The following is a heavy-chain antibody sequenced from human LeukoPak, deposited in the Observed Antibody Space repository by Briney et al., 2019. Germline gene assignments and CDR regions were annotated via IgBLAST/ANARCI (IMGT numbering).Heavy chain of an antibody. CDR3: ARQQRIRHCSEGVCTEGYYFDY. Sequence: PGGSLRLSCAGTGFAFKMFAIDWVRQAPGKGLEWVSGLSRGGSTTNYADSVKGRFTISRDKSQNSVFLQLNSLRPEDTAVYYCARQQRIRHCSEGVCTEGYYFDYWGQGTLVTVSS. CDR2: LSRGGSTT. D-gene: IGHD2-15*01. J-gene: IGHJ4*02. V-gene: IGHV3-23*01. CDR1: GFAFKMFA.